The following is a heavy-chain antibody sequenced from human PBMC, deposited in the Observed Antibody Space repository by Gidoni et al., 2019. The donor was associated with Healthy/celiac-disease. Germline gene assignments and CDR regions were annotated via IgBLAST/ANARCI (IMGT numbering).Heavy chain of an antibody. J-gene: IGHJ4*02. V-gene: IGHV5-51*01. CDR3: ARAAKCYSSSAQTGCLFDY. D-gene: IGHD6-6*01. CDR1: GYSFTSYW. Sequence: EVQLVQSGAEVKKPGESLKISCKGSGYSFTSYWIGWVRQMPGKGLEWMGISYPGDSDTRYSPSFQGQVTISADKSISTAYLQWSSLKASDTAMYYCARAAKCYSSSAQTGCLFDYWGQGTLVTVSS. CDR2: SYPGDSDT.